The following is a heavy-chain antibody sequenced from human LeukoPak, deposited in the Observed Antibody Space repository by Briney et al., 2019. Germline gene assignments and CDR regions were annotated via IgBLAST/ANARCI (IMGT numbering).Heavy chain of an antibody. V-gene: IGHV4-30-2*01. CDR1: GGSISSGGYS. CDR2: IYHSGST. D-gene: IGHD3-9*01. CDR3: ARGDILTGYYL. J-gene: IGHJ4*02. Sequence: SETLSLTCAVSGGSISSGGYSWSWIRQPPAKGLEWIGYIYHSGSTYYNPSLKSRVTISVDRSKNQFSLKLSSVTAADTAVYYCARGDILTGYYLWGQGTLVTVSS.